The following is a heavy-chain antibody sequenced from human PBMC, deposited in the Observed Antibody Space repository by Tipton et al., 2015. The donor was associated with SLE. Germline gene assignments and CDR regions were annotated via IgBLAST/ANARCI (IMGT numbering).Heavy chain of an antibody. J-gene: IGHJ4*02. CDR1: GGSISSHY. D-gene: IGHD2-15*01. V-gene: IGHV4-59*11. CDR3: AGAWQGYCSGGTCYVLDY. Sequence: TLSLTCTVSGGSISSHYWSWIRQPPGKGLGWIGYISYSETTNYNPSLKSRVTISVDTSKKQFSLKLRSVTAADTAVYYCAGAWQGYCSGGTCYVLDYWGQGTLVTVSS. CDR2: ISYSETT.